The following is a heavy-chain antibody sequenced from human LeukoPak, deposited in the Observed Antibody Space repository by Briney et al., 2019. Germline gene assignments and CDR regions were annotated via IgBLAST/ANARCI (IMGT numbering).Heavy chain of an antibody. J-gene: IGHJ4*02. D-gene: IGHD1-14*01. V-gene: IGHV3-30*03. CDR2: ISYDGSNK. CDR1: GFTFSSYG. CDR3: ARDLSSPGITGTTY. Sequence: GGSLRLSCAASGFTFSSYGMHWVRQAPGKGLEWVAVISYDGSNKYYADSVKGRFTISRDNSKNTLYLQMNSLRAEDTAVYYCARDLSSPGITGTTYWGQGTLVTVSS.